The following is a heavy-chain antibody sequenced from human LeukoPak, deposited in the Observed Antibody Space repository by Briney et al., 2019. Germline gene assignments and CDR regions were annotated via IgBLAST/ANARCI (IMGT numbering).Heavy chain of an antibody. D-gene: IGHD3-10*01. CDR1: GYSISSGYY. Sequence: PSETLSLTCTVSGYSISSGYYWGWIRQPPGKGLEWIGRIYHSGSTYYNPSLKSRVTISVDTSKNQFSLKLSSVTAADTAVYYCARAMVRGIYDYWGQGTLVTVSS. J-gene: IGHJ4*02. CDR2: IYHSGST. V-gene: IGHV4-38-2*02. CDR3: ARAMVRGIYDY.